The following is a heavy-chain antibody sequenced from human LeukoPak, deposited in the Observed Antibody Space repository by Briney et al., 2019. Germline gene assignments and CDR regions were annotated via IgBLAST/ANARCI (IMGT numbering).Heavy chain of an antibody. V-gene: IGHV1-46*01. CDR3: ARDQNYGSGSYFYYYYGMDV. Sequence: ASVKVSCKASGYTFTSYYMHWVRQAPGQGLEWMGIINPSGGSTSYAQKFQGRVTMTRDTSTSTVYMELSRLRSDDTAVYYCARDQNYGSGSYFYYYYGMDVWGQGTTVTVSS. CDR1: GYTFTSYY. J-gene: IGHJ6*02. CDR2: INPSGGST. D-gene: IGHD3-10*01.